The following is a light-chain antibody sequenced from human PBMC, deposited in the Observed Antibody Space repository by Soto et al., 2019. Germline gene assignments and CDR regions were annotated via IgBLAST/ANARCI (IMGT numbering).Light chain of an antibody. CDR1: QSISNK. J-gene: IGKJ2*01. Sequence: EIVMTQSPATLSVSPGERATLSCRASQSISNKLAWYQQKPGQAPRLLMYGASTRAPGIPARFSGTGSGTEFTLTISSLQSEDFAVYFCQQYDSWPPYAFGQGTKLEIK. V-gene: IGKV3-15*01. CDR3: QQYDSWPPYA. CDR2: GAS.